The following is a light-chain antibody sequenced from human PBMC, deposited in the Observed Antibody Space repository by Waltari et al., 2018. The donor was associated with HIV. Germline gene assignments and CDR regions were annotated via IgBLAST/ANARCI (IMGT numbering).Light chain of an antibody. CDR3: AAWDDSLNGYL. CDR2: SNN. Sequence: QSVLTQPPSASGTPGQRVAISCSGSRSNTGSNTVNWYQQLPGTAPKRLIYSNNQRPSGVPDRFSGSKSGTSASLAISGLQSEDEADYYCAAWDDSLNGYLFGTGTKVTVL. J-gene: IGLJ1*01. CDR1: RSNTGSNT. V-gene: IGLV1-44*01.